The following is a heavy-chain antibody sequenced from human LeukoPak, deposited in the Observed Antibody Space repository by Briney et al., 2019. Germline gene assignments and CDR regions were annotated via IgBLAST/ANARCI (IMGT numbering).Heavy chain of an antibody. CDR1: GFTFSDYY. V-gene: IGHV3-11*01. Sequence: PGGSLRPSCAASGFTFSDYYMSWIPKAPGKGLGWVSYISSSGSTIYYADSVKGRFTISRDNAMNSLYLQMNSLRAEDTAVYYCARSRSSGWSRYYFDYWGQGTLVTVSS. J-gene: IGHJ4*02. CDR3: ARSRSSGWSRYYFDY. CDR2: ISSSGSTI. D-gene: IGHD6-19*01.